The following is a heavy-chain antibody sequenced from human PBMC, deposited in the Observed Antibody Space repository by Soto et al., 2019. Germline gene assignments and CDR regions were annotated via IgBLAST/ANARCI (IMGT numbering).Heavy chain of an antibody. J-gene: IGHJ6*02. V-gene: IGHV1-69*13. CDR3: ATQTGHYDILTGYYTRYYYYYGMDV. CDR1: GGTFSSYA. Sequence: SVKVSCKASGGTFSSYAISWVRQAPGQGLEWMGGIIPIFGTANYAQKFQGRVTITADESTSTAYMGLSSLRSEDTAVYYCATQTGHYDILTGYYTRYYYYYGMDVWGQGTTVTVSS. CDR2: IIPIFGTA. D-gene: IGHD3-9*01.